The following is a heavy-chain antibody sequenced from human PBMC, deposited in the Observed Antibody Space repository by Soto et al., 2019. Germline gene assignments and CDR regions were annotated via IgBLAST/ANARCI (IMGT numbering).Heavy chain of an antibody. J-gene: IGHJ6*02. V-gene: IGHV3-33*01. Sequence: QVQLVESGGGVVQPGRSLRLSCAASGFTFSNYGMHWVRQALGKGLEWVAVILNDGSNRYHADSVKNRLTISRDNSKNTLYLQMNSLRAEDTGVYYCARDDEYSGNGMDVWGQGTTVTVS. D-gene: IGHD3-10*01. CDR2: ILNDGSNR. CDR3: ARDDEYSGNGMDV. CDR1: GFTFSNYG.